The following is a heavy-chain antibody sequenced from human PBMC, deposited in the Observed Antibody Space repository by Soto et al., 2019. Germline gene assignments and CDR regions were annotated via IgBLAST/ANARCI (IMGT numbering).Heavy chain of an antibody. V-gene: IGHV3-23*01. CDR2: ISGSGGST. Sequence: GGSLRLSCAASGFTFSSYAMSWVRQAPGKGLEWVSAISGSGGSTYYADSVKGRFTISRDNSKNTLYLQMKSLRAVDTAVYYGAKDRLWLRGDRLAPLNWFDPWGQGTLVTVSS. CDR3: AKDRLWLRGDRLAPLNWFDP. J-gene: IGHJ5*02. D-gene: IGHD3-10*01. CDR1: GFTFSSYA.